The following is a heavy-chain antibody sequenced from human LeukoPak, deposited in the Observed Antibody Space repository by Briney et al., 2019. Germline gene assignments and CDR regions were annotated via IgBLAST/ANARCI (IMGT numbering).Heavy chain of an antibody. D-gene: IGHD5-12*01. CDR1: GFTFSSYS. CDR3: AATTGNFDY. J-gene: IGHJ4*02. Sequence: PGGSLRLSCAASGFTFSSYSMNWVRQAPGQGLEWVSSISSSSSYIYYADSVKGRFTISRDNAKNSLYLQMNSLRAEDTAVYYCAATTGNFDYWGQGTLVTVSS. CDR2: ISSSSSYI. V-gene: IGHV3-21*01.